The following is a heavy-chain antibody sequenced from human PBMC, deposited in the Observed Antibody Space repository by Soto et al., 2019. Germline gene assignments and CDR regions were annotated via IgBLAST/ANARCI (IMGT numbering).Heavy chain of an antibody. Sequence: SVNVSCKASGGTFISYAISWVRQAPGQGLEWMGGIIPIFGTANYAQKFQGRVTITADESTSTAYMELSSLRSEDTAVYYCARGPQMATITRPPDYWGQGTLVTVSS. CDR1: GGTFISYA. D-gene: IGHD5-12*01. CDR3: ARGPQMATITRPPDY. V-gene: IGHV1-69*13. J-gene: IGHJ4*02. CDR2: IIPIFGTA.